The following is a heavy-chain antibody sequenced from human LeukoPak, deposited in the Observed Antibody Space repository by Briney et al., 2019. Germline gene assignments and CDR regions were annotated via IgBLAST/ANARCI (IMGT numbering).Heavy chain of an antibody. V-gene: IGHV1-18*01. J-gene: IGHJ3*02. CDR3: ARHITMIVVVPTGAFDI. CDR2: ISAYNGNT. CDR1: GYTFTSYG. Sequence: ASVKVSCKSSGYTFTSYGISWVRQAPGQGLEWMGWISAYNGNTNYAQKLQGRVTMTTDTSTSTAYMELRSLRSDDTAVYYCARHITMIVVVPTGAFDIWGQGTMVTVSS. D-gene: IGHD3-22*01.